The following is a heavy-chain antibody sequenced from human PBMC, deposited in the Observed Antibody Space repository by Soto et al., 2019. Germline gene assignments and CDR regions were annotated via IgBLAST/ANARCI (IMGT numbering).Heavy chain of an antibody. J-gene: IGHJ4*02. V-gene: IGHV2-70*11. D-gene: IGHD3-22*01. CDR2: IDWDDDK. CDR3: ARSTYFYVISGYGFYYFDY. CDR1: GFSLSTSGMC. Sequence: SGPTLVNPTQTLTLTCTFSGFSLSTSGMCVSWIRQPPGKALEWLARIDWDDDKYYSTSLKTRLTISKDTSKNQVVLTMTNMDPVDTATYYCARSTYFYVISGYGFYYFDYWGQGTLVNVSS.